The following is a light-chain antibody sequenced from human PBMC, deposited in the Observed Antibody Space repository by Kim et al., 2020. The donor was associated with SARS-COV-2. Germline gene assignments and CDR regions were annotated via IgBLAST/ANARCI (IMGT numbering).Light chain of an antibody. CDR1: QSVSSY. CDR2: GAF. Sequence: EIVLTQFPATLSLSPGERATLSCRASQSVSSYLAWYQQKPGQAPRLLIYGAFNRAVGIPARFSGSGSGTDFTLTISSLEPEDFALYYCQQRNNWPLTFGGGTKVEIK. J-gene: IGKJ4*01. CDR3: QQRNNWPLT. V-gene: IGKV3-11*01.